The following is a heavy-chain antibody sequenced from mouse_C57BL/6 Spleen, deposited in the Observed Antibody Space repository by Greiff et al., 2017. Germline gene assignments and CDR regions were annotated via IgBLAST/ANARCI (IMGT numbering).Heavy chain of an antibody. D-gene: IGHD2-5*01. V-gene: IGHV1-18*01. CDR3: ARDYSNYEGAMDY. Sequence: VQLQQSGPELVKPGASVKIPCKASGYTFTDYNMDWVKQSHGKSLEWIGDINPNNGGTIYNQKFKGKATLTVDKSSSTAYMELRSLTSEDTAVYYCARDYSNYEGAMDYWGQGTSVTVSS. J-gene: IGHJ4*01. CDR1: GYTFTDYN. CDR2: INPNNGGT.